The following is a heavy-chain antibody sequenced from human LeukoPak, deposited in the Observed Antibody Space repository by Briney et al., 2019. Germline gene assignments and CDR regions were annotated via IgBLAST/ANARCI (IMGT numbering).Heavy chain of an antibody. D-gene: IGHD6-19*01. CDR3: ARDRASSGWYGGYFDY. CDR1: TFTFSSYG. J-gene: IGHJ4*02. CDR2: IWYDGSNK. V-gene: IGHV3-33*01. Sequence: GGSLRLSCAASTFTFSSYGMHWVRQAPGKGLEWVAVIWYDGSNKYYADSVKGRFTISRDNSKNTLYLQMNSLRAEDTAVYYCARDRASSGWYGGYFDYWGQGTLVTVSS.